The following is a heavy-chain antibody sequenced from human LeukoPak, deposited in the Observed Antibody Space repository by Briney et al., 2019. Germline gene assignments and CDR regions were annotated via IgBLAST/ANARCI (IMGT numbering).Heavy chain of an antibody. J-gene: IGHJ4*02. Sequence: ASVTVSCKASGYTFTGYYMNWVRQAPRQGLEWMGWINPNSGGTNYAQKFQGRVTMTRDTSISTAYMELSRLRSDDAAVYYCARETGATIDYWGQGTLVTVSS. V-gene: IGHV1-2*02. CDR2: INPNSGGT. CDR1: GYTFTGYY. CDR3: ARETGATIDY. D-gene: IGHD1-26*01.